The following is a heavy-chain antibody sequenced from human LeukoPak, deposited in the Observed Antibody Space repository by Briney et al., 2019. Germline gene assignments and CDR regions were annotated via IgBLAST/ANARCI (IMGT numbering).Heavy chain of an antibody. D-gene: IGHD5-12*01. Sequence: SETLSLTCTVSGGSISSYYWSWIRQPPGKGLEWIGYIYYSGSTNYNPPLKSRVTISVDTSKNQFSLKLSSVTAADTAVYYCASGYGGYGRPDAFDIWGQGTVVTVSS. CDR2: IYYSGST. CDR1: GGSISSYY. CDR3: ASGYGGYGRPDAFDI. V-gene: IGHV4-59*01. J-gene: IGHJ3*02.